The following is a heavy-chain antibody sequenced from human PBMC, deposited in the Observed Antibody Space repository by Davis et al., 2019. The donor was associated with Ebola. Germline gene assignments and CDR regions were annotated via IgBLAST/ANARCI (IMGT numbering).Heavy chain of an antibody. D-gene: IGHD2-2*01. CDR1: GFTFSTYS. J-gene: IGHJ6*02. V-gene: IGHV3-21*01. Sequence: GGSLRLSCAASGFTFSTYSMSWVRQAPGKGLEWVSSISSDSDYIYYADSAKGRFTISRDNSKNTLYLQMNSLRAEDTAVYYCARELVPVYGMDVWGQGTTVTVSS. CDR2: ISSDSDYI. CDR3: ARELVPVYGMDV.